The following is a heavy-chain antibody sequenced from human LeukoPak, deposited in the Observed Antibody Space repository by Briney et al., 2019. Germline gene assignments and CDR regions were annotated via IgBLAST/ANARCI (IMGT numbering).Heavy chain of an antibody. J-gene: IGHJ6*02. CDR2: IYYSGST. CDR3: ARVTSSGSYWIVYYGMDV. Sequence: SETLSLTCTVSGGSISSYYRSWIRQPPGKGLEWIGYIYYSGSTNYNPSLKSRVTISVDTSKNQFSLKLSSVTAADTAVYYCARVTSSGSYWIVYYGMDVWGQGITVTVSS. CDR1: GGSISSYY. D-gene: IGHD1-26*01. V-gene: IGHV4-59*01.